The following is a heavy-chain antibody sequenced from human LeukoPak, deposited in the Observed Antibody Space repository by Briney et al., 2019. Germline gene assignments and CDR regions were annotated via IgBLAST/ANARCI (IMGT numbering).Heavy chain of an antibody. Sequence: GGSLRLSCAVSGFTVSSNYMSWVRQAPGKGLGWVSVIYSGGSTYYADSVKGRFTISRDNSKNTLYLQMNSLRAEDTAVYYCARHYGYTRAYYFDYWGQGTLVTVSS. D-gene: IGHD5-18*01. CDR1: GFTVSSNY. J-gene: IGHJ4*02. CDR2: IYSGGST. CDR3: ARHYGYTRAYYFDY. V-gene: IGHV3-66*04.